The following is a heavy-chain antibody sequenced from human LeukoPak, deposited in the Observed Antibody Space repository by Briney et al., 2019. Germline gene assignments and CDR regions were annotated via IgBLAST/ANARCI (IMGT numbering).Heavy chain of an antibody. J-gene: IGHJ6*03. CDR3: ARAPYYDFWSGYPRNYYMDV. CDR2: IYYSGST. V-gene: IGHV4-59*01. D-gene: IGHD3-3*01. Sequence: SETLSLTCTVSGGSISSYYWSWIRQPPGKGLEWIGDIYYSGSTNYNPSLKSRVTISVDTSKNQFSLKLSSVTAADTAVYYCARAPYYDFWSGYPRNYYMDVWGKGTTVTVSS. CDR1: GGSISSYY.